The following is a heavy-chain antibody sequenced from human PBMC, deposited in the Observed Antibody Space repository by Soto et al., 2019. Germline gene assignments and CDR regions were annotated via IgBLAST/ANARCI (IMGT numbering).Heavy chain of an antibody. CDR1: GFTFSSYV. J-gene: IGHJ4*02. Sequence: SGFTFSSYVMSWVRQAPGKGLEWVSLIGDSGNNTYYADSVKGRVTMTTDTSTRTAYMELRSLSSDDTAIYYCATRSPAFDFWGQGTLVTVSS. CDR3: ATRSPAFDF. CDR2: IGDSGNNT. V-gene: IGHV3-23*01.